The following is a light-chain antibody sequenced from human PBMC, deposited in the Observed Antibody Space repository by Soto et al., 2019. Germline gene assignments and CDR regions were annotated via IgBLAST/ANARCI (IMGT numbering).Light chain of an antibody. CDR1: SSDVGGYNY. CDR2: EVS. Sequence: QSALTQPRSVSGSPGQSVTISCTGTSSDVGGYNYVSWYQQHPGKAPKLMIYEVSNRPSGVSSRFSGSKSGNTASLTISGLQAEDEADYYCGSYTGSIYVFGTGTRSPS. J-gene: IGLJ1*01. CDR3: GSYTGSIYV. V-gene: IGLV2-11*01.